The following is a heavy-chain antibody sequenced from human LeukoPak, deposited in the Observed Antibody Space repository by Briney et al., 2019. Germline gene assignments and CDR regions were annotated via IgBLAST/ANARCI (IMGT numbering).Heavy chain of an antibody. CDR1: GYSMKSGYY. J-gene: IGHJ4*02. Sequence: SETLSLTCTVSGYSMKSGYYWGWIRQSPGKGLEWMGSIYHSGSTYYNPSLKSRVTISVDTSKNQFSLKLSSVTAADTAVYYCARVSAMAPLYYFDYWGQGTLVTVSS. CDR2: IYHSGST. CDR3: ARVSAMAPLYYFDY. V-gene: IGHV4-38-2*02. D-gene: IGHD5-18*01.